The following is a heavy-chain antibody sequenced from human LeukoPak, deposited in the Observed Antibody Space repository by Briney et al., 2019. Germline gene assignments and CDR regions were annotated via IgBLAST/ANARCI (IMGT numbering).Heavy chain of an antibody. J-gene: IGHJ4*02. D-gene: IGHD6-6*01. CDR2: IKTDGSQI. V-gene: IGHV3-7*01. CDR3: ARESFAARWD. CDR1: GFTFSTYW. Sequence: GGSLRLSCAASGFTFSTYWMTWVRQAPGKGLEWVANIKTDGSQIYYVDSVKGRFTISRDNANNLLYLQMNSLRAEDTAVYYCARESFAARWDWGQGTLVTVSS.